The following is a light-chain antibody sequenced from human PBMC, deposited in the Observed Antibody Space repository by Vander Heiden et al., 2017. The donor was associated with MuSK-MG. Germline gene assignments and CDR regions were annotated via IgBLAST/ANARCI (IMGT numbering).Light chain of an antibody. CDR3: QQYNNWTPALT. CDR2: GAS. J-gene: IGKJ4*01. Sequence: IVMTQSPATLSVSPGERATLSCRASQSVSSNLAWYQQKPGQAPRLLIYGASTRATGIPARFSGSGSGTEFTLTISSLQSEDFAVYYCQQYNNWTPALTFGGGTKVEIK. V-gene: IGKV3-15*01. CDR1: QSVSSN.